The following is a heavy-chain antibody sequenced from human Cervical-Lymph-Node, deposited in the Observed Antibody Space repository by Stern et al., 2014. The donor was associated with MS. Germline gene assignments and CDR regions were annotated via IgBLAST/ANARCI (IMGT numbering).Heavy chain of an antibody. V-gene: IGHV1-46*01. J-gene: IGHJ6*02. Sequence: KLVQSGAEVKKPGASVQVSCKASGYTFTTYYMHWVRQAPGQGLEWMGIINPSGGSTRYAQKFQGRVTMTRDTSTSTVYMELSSLRSEDTAVYYCAREVAGHRLGMMDVWGQGTTVTVSS. CDR3: AREVAGHRLGMMDV. CDR1: GYTFTTYY. CDR2: INPSGGST. D-gene: IGHD6-19*01.